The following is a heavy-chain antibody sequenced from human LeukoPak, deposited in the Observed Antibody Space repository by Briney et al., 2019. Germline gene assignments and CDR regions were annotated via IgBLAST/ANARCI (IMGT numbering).Heavy chain of an antibody. V-gene: IGHV4-38-2*01. CDR3: ARTLYCIGATATCYSPELFDS. J-gene: IGHJ4*02. CDR2: IFHSGNT. CDR1: GYSMSSGYH. D-gene: IGHD2-15*01. Sequence: SETLSLTCAVSGYSMSSGYHWGWIRQSPGKGLEWIGSIFHSGNTYYNPSLKSRVTISVDTSMNQFSLKLTSLTAADTAVYYCARTLYCIGATATCYSPELFDSWGQGTLVTVSS.